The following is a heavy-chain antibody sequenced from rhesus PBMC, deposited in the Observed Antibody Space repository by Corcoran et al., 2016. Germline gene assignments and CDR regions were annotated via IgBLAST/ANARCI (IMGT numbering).Heavy chain of an antibody. V-gene: IGHV4S2*01. Sequence: QVQLQESGPGLVRPSETLPLTCAVSGASISSYYWSWIRQAPGKGLEWIGRFYGSGESTDYTPSLRSRVTISIDTSKNQFSLKLSSVTAADTAMYYCARSGVSDFDYWGQGVLVTVSS. J-gene: IGHJ4*01. CDR3: ARSGVSDFDY. D-gene: IGHD3-34*01. CDR2: FYGSGEST. CDR1: GASISSYY.